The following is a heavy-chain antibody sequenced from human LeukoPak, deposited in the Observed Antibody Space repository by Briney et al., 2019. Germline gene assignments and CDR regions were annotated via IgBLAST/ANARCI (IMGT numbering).Heavy chain of an antibody. D-gene: IGHD2-2*01. V-gene: IGHV4-38-2*02. Sequence: PSETLSLTCTVSGYSISSGYYWGWIRQPPGEGLEWIGSIYHSGSTYYNPSLKSRVTISVDTSKNQFSLKLSSVTAADTAVYYCARVLSHCSSTSCYGLDIWGQGTMVTVSS. CDR3: ARVLSHCSSTSCYGLDI. CDR2: IYHSGST. J-gene: IGHJ3*02. CDR1: GYSISSGYY.